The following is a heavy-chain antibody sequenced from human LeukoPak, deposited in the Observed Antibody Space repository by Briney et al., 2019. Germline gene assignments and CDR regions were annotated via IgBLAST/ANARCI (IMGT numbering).Heavy chain of an antibody. CDR1: GYSISSGYY. CDR2: IYHSGST. Sequence: SETLSLTCTVSGYSISSGYYWGWIRQPPGKGLEGIGSIYHSGSTYYNPSLKSRVTISVDTSKNQFSLKLSSVTAADTAVYYCARGGRSTIVRGEVYDYWGQGTLVTVSS. V-gene: IGHV4-38-2*02. CDR3: ARGGRSTIVRGEVYDY. J-gene: IGHJ4*02. D-gene: IGHD3-10*01.